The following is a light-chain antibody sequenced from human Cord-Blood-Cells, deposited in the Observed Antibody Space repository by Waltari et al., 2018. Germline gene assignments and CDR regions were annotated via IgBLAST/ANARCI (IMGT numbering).Light chain of an antibody. V-gene: IGKV4-1*01. CDR3: QQYSSTPPT. Sequence: DIGMTQSPDSLAVSLGERATINCKSSQSVLYSSNNKNYLAWYQQKPGQPPKLLIYWASTRESGVPDRFSGSGSGTDFTLTISSLQAEDVAVYYCQQYSSTPPTFGQGPKVEIK. J-gene: IGKJ1*01. CDR1: QSVLYSSNNKNY. CDR2: WAS.